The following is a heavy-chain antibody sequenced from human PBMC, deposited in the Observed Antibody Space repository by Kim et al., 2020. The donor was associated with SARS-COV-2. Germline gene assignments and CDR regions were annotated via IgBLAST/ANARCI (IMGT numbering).Heavy chain of an antibody. CDR3: ARGYGRYCSGGSCYGAFDI. D-gene: IGHD2-15*01. J-gene: IGHJ3*02. V-gene: IGHV3-11*05. Sequence: GGSLRLSCAASGFTFSDYYMSWIRQAPGKGLEWVSYISSSSSYTNYADSVKGRFTISRDNAKNSLYLQMNSLRAEDTAVYYCARGYGRYCSGGSCYGAFDIWGQGTMVTVSS. CDR1: GFTFSDYY. CDR2: ISSSSSYT.